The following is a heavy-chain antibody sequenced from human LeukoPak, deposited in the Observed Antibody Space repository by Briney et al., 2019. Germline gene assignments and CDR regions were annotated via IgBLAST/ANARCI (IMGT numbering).Heavy chain of an antibody. Sequence: PSETLSLTCTVSGVSISSGSYYWSWIRHPPGKGLEGMGRIYTSGSTNYNPPLKTRVTISVDTSKTHFSLNRISVTAADTAVYYCAGAKGAFDYWGQGTLVTVSS. V-gene: IGHV4-61*02. CDR1: GVSISSGSYY. D-gene: IGHD4/OR15-4a*01. J-gene: IGHJ4*02. CDR3: AGAKGAFDY. CDR2: IYTSGST.